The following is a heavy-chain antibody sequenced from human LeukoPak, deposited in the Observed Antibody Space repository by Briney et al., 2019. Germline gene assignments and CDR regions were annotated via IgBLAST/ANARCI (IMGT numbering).Heavy chain of an antibody. CDR1: GFTFSNAW. V-gene: IGHV3-15*01. CDR3: TSDDYDFWSGYYYMDV. J-gene: IGHJ6*03. D-gene: IGHD3-3*01. Sequence: PGGSLRLSCAASGFTFSNAWMSWVRQAPGKGLEWVGRIKSKTDGGTTDYAAPVKGRFTISRDDSKNTLYLQMNSLKTEDTAVYYCTSDDYDFWSGYYYMDVWGKGTTVTVSS. CDR2: IKSKTDGGTT.